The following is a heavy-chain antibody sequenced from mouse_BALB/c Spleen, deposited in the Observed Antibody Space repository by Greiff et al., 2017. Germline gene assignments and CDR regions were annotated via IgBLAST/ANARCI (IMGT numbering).Heavy chain of an antibody. D-gene: IGHD1-1*01. CDR3: TRGGITTVDYFDY. CDR2: ISTYYGNT. V-gene: IGHV1-67*01. J-gene: IGHJ2*01. CDR1: GYTFTDYA. Sequence: QVQLQQSGPELVRPGVSVKISCKGSGYTFTDYAMHWVKQSHAKSLEWIGVISTYYGNTNYNQKFKGKATMTVDKSSSTAYMELARLTSEDSAIYYCTRGGITTVDYFDYWGRGTTLTVSS.